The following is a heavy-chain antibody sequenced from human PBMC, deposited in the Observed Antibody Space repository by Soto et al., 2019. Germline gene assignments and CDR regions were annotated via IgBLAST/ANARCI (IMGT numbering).Heavy chain of an antibody. J-gene: IGHJ4*02. CDR1: GFTFSDFG. D-gene: IGHD4-4*01. CDR3: ARDLTDYNYEYKFGF. Sequence: QVQLVESGGGEVQPGRSLRLSCAASGFTFSDFGMHWVRQSPGKGLEWVAVISFEGSNKYFAESVKGRFTISRDDSKNTVYLQMNSLRSEDTAVYFCARDLTDYNYEYKFGFWGQGTLVTVSS. CDR2: ISFEGSNK. V-gene: IGHV3-30*03.